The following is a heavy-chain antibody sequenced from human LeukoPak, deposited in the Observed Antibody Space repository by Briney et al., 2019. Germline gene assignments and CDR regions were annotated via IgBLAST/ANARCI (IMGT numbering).Heavy chain of an antibody. J-gene: IGHJ4*02. V-gene: IGHV1-2*02. CDR3: ASRDGPQGASDY. D-gene: IGHD5-24*01. CDR1: GYTFTGYH. CDR2: INPNSGVT. Sequence: ASVKVSCKASGYTFTGYHIHWVRQAPGQGLEWMGWINPNSGVTNYAQKFQGRVTMTRDTSISTAYMELSRLTSDDTAVYYCASRDGPQGASDYWGQGTLVTVSS.